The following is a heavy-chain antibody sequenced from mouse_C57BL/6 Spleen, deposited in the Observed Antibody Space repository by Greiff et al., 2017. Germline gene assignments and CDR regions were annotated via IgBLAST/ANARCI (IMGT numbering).Heavy chain of an antibody. D-gene: IGHD1-1*01. V-gene: IGHV14-2*01. CDR3: ARGYGSSYPYYYAMDY. Sequence: EVKLVESGAELVKPGASVKLSCTASGFNIKDYYMHWVKQRTEQGLEWIGRIDPEDGETKYAPKFQGKATITADTSSNTAYLQLSSLTSEDTAVYYCARGYGSSYPYYYAMDYWGQGTSVTVSS. J-gene: IGHJ4*01. CDR2: IDPEDGET. CDR1: GFNIKDYY.